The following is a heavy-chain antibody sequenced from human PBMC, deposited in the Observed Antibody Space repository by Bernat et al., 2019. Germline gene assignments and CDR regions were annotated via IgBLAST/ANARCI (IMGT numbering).Heavy chain of an antibody. V-gene: IGHV4-34*01. D-gene: IGHD6-19*01. CDR2: IHHSGST. CDR3: ARGRVAVAI. Sequence: QLQLQESGPGLLKPSETLSLTCAVYGGSFSGYYWSWIRQPPGKGLEWIGEIHHSGSTNYNPSLKSRVTISVDTSKNQFSLKLSSVTAADTAVYYCARGRVAVAIWGQGTMVTVSS. CDR1: GGSFSGYY. J-gene: IGHJ3*02.